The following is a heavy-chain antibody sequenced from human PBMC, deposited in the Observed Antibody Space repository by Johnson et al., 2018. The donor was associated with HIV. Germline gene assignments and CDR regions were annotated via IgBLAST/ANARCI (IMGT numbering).Heavy chain of an antibody. CDR1: GFTFDDHG. D-gene: IGHD5-18*01. J-gene: IGHJ3*02. CDR2: INWNGGRP. CDR3: AREVGIQLWSSDAFDI. Sequence: VQLVESGGGVIRPGGSLRLSCAASGFTFDDHGMSWVRQAPGKGLEWVSGINWNGGRPGYADSVKGRFTISRDNAKNSLYLQMNSLRAEDTALYYCAREVGIQLWSSDAFDIWGQGTMVTVSS. V-gene: IGHV3-20*04.